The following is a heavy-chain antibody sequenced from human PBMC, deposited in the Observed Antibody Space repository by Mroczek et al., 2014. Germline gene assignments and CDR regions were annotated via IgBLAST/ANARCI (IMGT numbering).Heavy chain of an antibody. CDR2: ISYDGSNK. V-gene: IGHV3-30-3*01. CDR3: ARDEGYCTNGVCYTIDY. CDR1: GFTFSSYA. J-gene: IGHJ4*02. Sequence: QVQLVESGGGVVQPGRSLRLSCAASGFTFSSYAMHWVRQAPGKGLEWVAVISYDGSNKYYADSVKGRFTISRDNSKNTLYLQMNSLRAEDTAVYYCARDEGYCTNGVCYTIDYWGQGTPGPPSPQ. D-gene: IGHD2-8*01.